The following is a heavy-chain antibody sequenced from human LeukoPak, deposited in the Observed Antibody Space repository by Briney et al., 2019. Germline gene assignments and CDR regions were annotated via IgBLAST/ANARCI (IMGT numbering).Heavy chain of an antibody. V-gene: IGHV3-53*01. CDR2: IYSGGTT. J-gene: IGHJ2*01. Sequence: TGGSLRLSCAASGFTVSSNYMTWVRQAPGKGLEWVSIIYSGGTTYYADSVKGRFTISRDNSKNTLYLQMNSLRAEDTAVYYCARLPGATVVNVGWYFDLWGRGTLVTVSS. CDR1: GFTVSSNY. D-gene: IGHD4-23*01. CDR3: ARLPGATVVNVGWYFDL.